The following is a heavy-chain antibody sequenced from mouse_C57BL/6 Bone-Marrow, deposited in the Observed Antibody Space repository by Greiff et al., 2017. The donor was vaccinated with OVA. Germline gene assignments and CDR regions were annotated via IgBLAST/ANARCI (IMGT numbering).Heavy chain of an antibody. CDR2: IDPSDSYT. CDR3: AREKWLRPSYFDY. V-gene: IGHV1-50*01. CDR1: GYTFTSYW. J-gene: IGHJ2*01. Sequence: QVQLQPGAELVKPGASVKLSCKASGYTFTSYWMQWVKQRPGQGLEWIGEIDPSDSYTNYNQQFKGKATLTVDTSSSTAYMQLSSLTSEDSAVYYCAREKWLRPSYFDYWGQGTTLTVSA.